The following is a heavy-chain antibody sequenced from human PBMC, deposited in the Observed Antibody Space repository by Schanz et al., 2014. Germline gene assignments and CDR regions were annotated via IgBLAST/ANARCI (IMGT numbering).Heavy chain of an antibody. Sequence: QVQLVESGGGVVQPGRSLRLSCAASGFTFSSYSVNWVRQAPAKGLEWVAVVGDTGTTKFYADSVKGRLTVSRDNSENTVYLEFHSLRSEDTALYYCAREAKWGQWYFDLWGRGSLVTVSS. CDR2: VGDTGTTK. D-gene: IGHD1-26*01. J-gene: IGHJ2*01. V-gene: IGHV3-30*03. CDR1: GFTFSSYS. CDR3: AREAKWGQWYFDL.